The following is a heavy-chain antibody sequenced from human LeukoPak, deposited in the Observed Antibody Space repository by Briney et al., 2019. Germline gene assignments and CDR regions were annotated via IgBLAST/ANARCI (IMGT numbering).Heavy chain of an antibody. CDR3: ARLGPTRYYYYYCSMDV. V-gene: IGHV4-39*01. J-gene: IGHJ6*03. D-gene: IGHD1-1*01. CDR2: IYYSGST. Sequence: SETLSLTCTVSGGSISSSSYYWGWIRQPPGKWLEWIGSIYYSGSTYYNPSLKSRVTISVDTSKNQFSLKLSSVTAADTAVYYCARLGPTRYYYYYCSMDVWGKGTTVTVSS. CDR1: GGSISSSSYY.